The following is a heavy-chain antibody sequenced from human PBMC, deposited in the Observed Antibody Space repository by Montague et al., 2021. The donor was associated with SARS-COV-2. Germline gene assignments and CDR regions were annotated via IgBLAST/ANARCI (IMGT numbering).Heavy chain of an antibody. V-gene: IGHV4-31*03. D-gene: IGHD3-10*01. CDR2: IYYSGST. J-gene: IGHJ2*01. Sequence: TLSLTCTVSGGSISSGAYYWSWIRQHPGKGLEWIGYIYYSGSTYYNPSLKSRATISVDTSKKQFSLKLSSVTAADTAVYYCARVSMVRGVPLWYFDLWGRGTLVTVSS. CDR1: GGSISSGAYY. CDR3: ARVSMVRGVPLWYFDL.